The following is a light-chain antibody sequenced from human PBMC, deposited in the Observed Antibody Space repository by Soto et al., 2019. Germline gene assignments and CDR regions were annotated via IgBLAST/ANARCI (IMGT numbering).Light chain of an antibody. CDR3: QQSYRTPLT. J-gene: IGKJ4*01. CDR2: AAS. Sequence: DIQMTQSPSSLSASVGDRVTITCRASQNIRSYLNWYQQIPGKAPNLVIYAASSLQSGVPSRFNGSGSGTDFTLTINNLQHADFATYYCQQSYRTPLTFGGGTKVEIK. V-gene: IGKV1-39*01. CDR1: QNIRSY.